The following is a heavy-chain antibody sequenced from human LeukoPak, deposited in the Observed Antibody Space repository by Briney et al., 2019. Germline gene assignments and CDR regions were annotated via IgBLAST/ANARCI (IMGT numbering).Heavy chain of an antibody. CDR3: AKDRSAARVGATPTYYFDY. V-gene: IGHV3-23*01. D-gene: IGHD1-26*01. Sequence: GAPRLSCAASGITFSSYAMNWVRQAPGEGLEWVSGISGSGGSTYYADSVKGRFTISRDNSKNTLYLQMNSLRAEDTAVYYCAKDRSAARVGATPTYYFDYWGQGALVTVSS. J-gene: IGHJ4*02. CDR1: GITFSSYA. CDR2: ISGSGGST.